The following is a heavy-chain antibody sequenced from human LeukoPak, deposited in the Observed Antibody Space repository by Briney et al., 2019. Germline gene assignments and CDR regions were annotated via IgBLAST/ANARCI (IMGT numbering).Heavy chain of an antibody. D-gene: IGHD4-11*01. CDR3: ASTVTRGASDI. Sequence: PSETLSLTCTVSGGSISRSSDYWASSPQPPGRGLEWIGSIYYSGSTYYNPSLKSRVTISVDTSKNQFSLKLSSVTAADTAVYYCASTVTRGASDIWGQGTMVTVSS. CDR2: IYYSGST. J-gene: IGHJ3*02. CDR1: GGSISRSSDY. V-gene: IGHV4-39*01.